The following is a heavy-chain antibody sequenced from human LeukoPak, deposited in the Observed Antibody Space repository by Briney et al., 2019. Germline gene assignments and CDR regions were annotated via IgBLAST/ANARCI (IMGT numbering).Heavy chain of an antibody. J-gene: IGHJ4*02. V-gene: IGHV3-43*01. CDR3: AKVDRVESY. D-gene: IGHD1-1*01. CDR1: GFTFDDHT. CDR2: ISWDGGST. Sequence: PGGSLRLSCAASGFTFDDHTMHWVRQAPGKGLEWVSVISWDGGSTYYADSVKGRLTIFRDNSKNSLYLQMDSLRAEDTAVYYCAKVDRVESYWGQGTLVTVSS.